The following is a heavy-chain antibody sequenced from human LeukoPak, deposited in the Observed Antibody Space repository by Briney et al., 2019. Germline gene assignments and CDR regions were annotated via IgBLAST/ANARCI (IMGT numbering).Heavy chain of an antibody. J-gene: IGHJ6*03. V-gene: IGHV3-43*01. Sequence: GGSLRLSCAASGFTFDDYTMHWVRQAPGKGLEWVSLISWDGGSTYYADSVKGRFTISRDNSKNSLYLQMNSLRTEDTALYYCAKDPRSSSFLYIYYYYYMDVWGKGTTVTVSS. D-gene: IGHD6-6*01. CDR3: AKDPRSSSFLYIYYYYYMDV. CDR2: ISWDGGST. CDR1: GFTFDDYT.